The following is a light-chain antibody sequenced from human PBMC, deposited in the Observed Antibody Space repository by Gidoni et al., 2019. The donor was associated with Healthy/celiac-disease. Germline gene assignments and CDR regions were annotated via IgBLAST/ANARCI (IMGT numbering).Light chain of an antibody. CDR2: EGS. J-gene: IGLJ2*01. V-gene: IGLV2-23*01. CDR1: SSDVGRYNL. Sequence: QSALTQTASESGFPGPSITTSCTGTSSDVGRYNLVSWYQQHPGKAPKLMIYEGSKRPSGVSNRFSGSKSGNTASLTISGLQAEDEADYYCCSYAGSSTYVVFGGGTKLTVL. CDR3: CSYAGSSTYVV.